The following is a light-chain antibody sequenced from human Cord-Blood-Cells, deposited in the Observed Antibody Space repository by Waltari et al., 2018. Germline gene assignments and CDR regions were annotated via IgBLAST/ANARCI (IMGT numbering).Light chain of an antibody. CDR1: QSVSSY. Sequence: EIVLTQSPATLSLSPGERATLSCRASQSVSSYLAWYQQKPGPAPRLCIYVASNRAPGIPARFRGSGSGTDFTLTISSLGPEDFAVYYCQQSSNWPLTFGGGTKVEIK. V-gene: IGKV3-11*01. CDR3: QQSSNWPLT. CDR2: VAS. J-gene: IGKJ4*01.